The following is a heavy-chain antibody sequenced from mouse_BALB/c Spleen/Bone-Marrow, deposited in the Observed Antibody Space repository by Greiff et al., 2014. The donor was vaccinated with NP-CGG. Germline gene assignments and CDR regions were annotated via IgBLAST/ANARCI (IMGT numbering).Heavy chain of an antibody. Sequence: VQLQQSGAELVRPGSSVKISCKASGYAFSSYWMNWVKQRPGQGLEWIGQIYPGDGDTNYNGNFKGKATLTADKSSSTAYMQLSSLTSEDSAVYFGARWYRDPHFAMDYWGPGTSVTVSS. J-gene: IGHJ4*01. CDR3: ARWYRDPHFAMDY. V-gene: IGHV1-80*01. CDR2: IYPGDGDT. D-gene: IGHD2-14*01. CDR1: GYAFSSYW.